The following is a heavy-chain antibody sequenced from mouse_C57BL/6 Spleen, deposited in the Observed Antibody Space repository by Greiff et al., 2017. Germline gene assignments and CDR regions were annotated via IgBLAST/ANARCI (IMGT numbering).Heavy chain of an antibody. CDR3: ARREAWFAY. J-gene: IGHJ3*01. CDR1: GFTFSSYA. V-gene: IGHV5-4*01. CDR2: ISDGGSYT. Sequence: EVQVVESGGGFVKPGGSLKLSCAASGFTFSSYAMSWVRQTPEKRLEWVATISDGGSYTYYPDNVKGRFTISRDNATNNLYLQMSHLKSEDTAMYYCARREAWFAYWGQGTLVTDSA.